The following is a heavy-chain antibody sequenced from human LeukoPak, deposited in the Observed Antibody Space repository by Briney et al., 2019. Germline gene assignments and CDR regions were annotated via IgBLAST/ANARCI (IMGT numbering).Heavy chain of an antibody. CDR3: VRKNRDFNAAFDI. CDR1: GFTVSNNY. D-gene: IGHD2-21*02. Sequence: GGSLRLSCAASGFTVSNNYMSWVRQAPGMGLEWVSITYSDSSTNYADSVKGRLTISRDTSQNTLSLQMNSLRAEDTAVYYCVRKNRDFNAAFDIWGQGTVVTVSS. V-gene: IGHV3-53*01. CDR2: TYSDSST. J-gene: IGHJ3*02.